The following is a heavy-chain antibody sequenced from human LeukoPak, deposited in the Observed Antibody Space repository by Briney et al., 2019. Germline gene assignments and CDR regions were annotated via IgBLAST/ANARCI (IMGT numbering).Heavy chain of an antibody. CDR1: GYTLTELS. D-gene: IGHD4-17*01. J-gene: IGHJ6*03. Sequence: ASVKVSRKVSGYTLTELSMHWVRQAPGKGLEWMGGFDPEDGETIYAQKFQGRVTMTEDTSTDTAYMELSSLRSEDTAVYYCATEVGRYYGVNYYYYMDVWGKGTTVTVSS. CDR3: ATEVGRYYGVNYYYYMDV. CDR2: FDPEDGET. V-gene: IGHV1-24*01.